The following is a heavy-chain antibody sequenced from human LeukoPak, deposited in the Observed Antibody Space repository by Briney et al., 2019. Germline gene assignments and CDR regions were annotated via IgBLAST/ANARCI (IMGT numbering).Heavy chain of an antibody. V-gene: IGHV3-33*06. D-gene: IGHD3-3*01. CDR3: AKGNDFWSGYLDY. J-gene: IGHJ4*02. CDR2: IWYDGSNK. CDR1: GFTFSSYG. Sequence: GGSLRLXCAASGFTFSSYGMHWVRQAPGKELEWVAVIWYDGSNKYYADSVKGRFTISRDNSKNTLYLQMNSLRAEDTAVYYCAKGNDFWSGYLDYWGQGTLVTVSS.